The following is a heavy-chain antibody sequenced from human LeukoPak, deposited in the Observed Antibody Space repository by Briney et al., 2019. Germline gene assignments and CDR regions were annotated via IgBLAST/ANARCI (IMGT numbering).Heavy chain of an antibody. CDR1: GFTFNGSN. D-gene: IGHD4-17*01. V-gene: IGHV3-21*01. CDR3: ARVTTVPGPWYYGMDV. J-gene: IGHJ6*02. CDR2: ISCSDCYI. Sequence: PGGSLRLSCAASGFTFNGSNMNWVRQAPGKGLEWVSYISCSDCYIYYADSVKGRFTISRDNAKSSLYLQMNSLRAEDTAVYYCARVTTVPGPWYYGMDVWGQGTTVTVSS.